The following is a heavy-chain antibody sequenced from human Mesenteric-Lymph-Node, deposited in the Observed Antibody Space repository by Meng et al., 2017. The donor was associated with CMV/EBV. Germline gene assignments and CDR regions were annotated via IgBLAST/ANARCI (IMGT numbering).Heavy chain of an antibody. Sequence: GESLKISCAASGFTFDSYAMHWVRQAPGKGLEWVAVISYDGNNKYYADSVKGRFTISRDNSKNTLYLQMNSLRAEDTAVYYCAKDLYGMDVWGQGTTVTVSS. J-gene: IGHJ6*02. V-gene: IGHV3-30*04. CDR1: GFTFDSYA. CDR3: AKDLYGMDV. CDR2: ISYDGNNK.